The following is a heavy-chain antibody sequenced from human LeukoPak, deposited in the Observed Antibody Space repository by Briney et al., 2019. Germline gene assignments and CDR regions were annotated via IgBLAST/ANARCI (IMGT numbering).Heavy chain of an antibody. J-gene: IGHJ5*02. CDR2: ISWNSATI. CDR1: GFTFSSYA. D-gene: IGHD3-3*01. CDR3: AKDSTSFLGVGGLNWFDP. Sequence: GGSLRLSCAASGFTFSSYAMHWVRLAPGKGLEWVSGISWNSATIVYADSVKGRFTISRDNSKNSLYLQMNSLRAEDTAFYYCAKDSTSFLGVGGLNWFDPWGQGTLVTVSS. V-gene: IGHV3-9*01.